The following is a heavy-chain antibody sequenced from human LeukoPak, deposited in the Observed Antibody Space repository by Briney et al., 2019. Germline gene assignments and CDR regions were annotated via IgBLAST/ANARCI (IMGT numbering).Heavy chain of an antibody. CDR1: GGSFSDNY. CDR2: INHSGTT. D-gene: IGHD3-16*01. V-gene: IGHV4-34*01. CDR3: ARRRRHEFTYGYVFYFDY. J-gene: IGHJ4*02. Sequence: PSETLSLTCVVYGGSFSDNYWTWIRQPPGKGPDWIGEINHSGTTSYNPSLQSRVTVSVDTSKNQFSLKLSSVTAADTAVYYCARRRRHEFTYGYVFYFDYWGQGTLVTVSS.